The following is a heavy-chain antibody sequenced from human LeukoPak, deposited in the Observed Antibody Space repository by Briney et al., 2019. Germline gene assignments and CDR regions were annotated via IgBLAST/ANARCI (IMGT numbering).Heavy chain of an antibody. J-gene: IGHJ4*02. CDR3: ARGDDSGYYDYFDY. Sequence: GGSPRLSCAASGFTVDSNYLSWVRQAPGKGLEWVSTIYTGGNTYYAASVKGRFTISRDFSKNTVFLHMNSLRAEDTAMYYCARGDDSGYYDYFDYWGQGALATVSS. V-gene: IGHV3-53*01. CDR1: GFTVDSNY. D-gene: IGHD3-22*01. CDR2: IYTGGNT.